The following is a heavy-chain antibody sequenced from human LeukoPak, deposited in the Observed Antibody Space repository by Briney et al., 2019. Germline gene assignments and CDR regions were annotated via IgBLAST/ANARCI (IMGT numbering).Heavy chain of an antibody. V-gene: IGHV3-7*03. CDR2: INLNGGQK. Sequence: GGSLRLSCTPSGFIFSNYWMTWVRQAPGKGLEWVANINLNGGQKFYVDSVKGRFIISRDNIKNSLDLQMNSLRAEDTAVYYCVQRRDAFDIWGQGTMVTVSS. J-gene: IGHJ3*02. CDR3: VQRRDAFDI. CDR1: GFIFSNYW.